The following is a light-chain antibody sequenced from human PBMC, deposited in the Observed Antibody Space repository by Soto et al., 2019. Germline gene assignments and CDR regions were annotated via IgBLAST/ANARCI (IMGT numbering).Light chain of an antibody. Sequence: DIQMTQSPSTLSASVGDRVTITCRATQSISSWLARYPQKPGKAPKLLIYDASILESGVPLRFRGSGSGTEFTLTLSSLQPDDFGTYSGQQYHSYSPWTFGKGTKVEIK. V-gene: IGKV1-5*01. CDR3: QQYHSYSPWT. J-gene: IGKJ1*01. CDR1: QSISSW. CDR2: DAS.